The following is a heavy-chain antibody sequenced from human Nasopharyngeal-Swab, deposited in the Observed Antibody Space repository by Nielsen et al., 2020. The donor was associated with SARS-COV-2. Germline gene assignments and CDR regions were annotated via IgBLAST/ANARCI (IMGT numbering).Heavy chain of an antibody. CDR1: GGSISSPGFS. D-gene: IGHD5-12*01. Sequence: SETLSLTCTVSGGSISSPGFSWNWIRQSPGKGLQWIGFIFDSVNTFYNPSLESRVVISVDTSKNLFSLKLTSVTAADTAVYYCARSAYGGYGDYSPGTDSWGPGTLSTVSS. CDR3: ARSAYGGYGDYSPGTDS. CDR2: IFDSVNT. V-gene: IGHV4-30-4*01. J-gene: IGHJ4*02.